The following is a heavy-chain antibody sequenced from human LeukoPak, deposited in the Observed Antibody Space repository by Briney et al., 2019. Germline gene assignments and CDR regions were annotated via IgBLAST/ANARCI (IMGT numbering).Heavy chain of an antibody. CDR3: AKRSGWYLDFDY. J-gene: IGHJ4*02. V-gene: IGHV3-23*01. CDR2: ISGSGGST. Sequence: PGGSLRLSCAASGFTFSSYAMSWVRQAPGKGLEWVSAISGSGGSTYYADSVRGRFTISRDNSKNTLYLQMNSLRAEDTAVYYCAKRSGWYLDFDYWGQGTLVTVSS. CDR1: GFTFSSYA. D-gene: IGHD6-19*01.